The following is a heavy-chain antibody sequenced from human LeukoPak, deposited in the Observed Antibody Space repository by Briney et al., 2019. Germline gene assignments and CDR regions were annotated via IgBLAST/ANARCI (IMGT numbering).Heavy chain of an antibody. Sequence: SETLSLTCAVYGGSFSGYYWSWIRQPPGKGLEWIGEINHSGSTNYNPSLKSRVTISVDTSKNQFSLKLSSVTAADTAVYYCARGLFVVVPAVTNWFDPWGQGTLVTVSS. J-gene: IGHJ5*02. CDR1: GGSFSGYY. D-gene: IGHD2-2*01. CDR3: ARGLFVVVPAVTNWFDP. CDR2: INHSGST. V-gene: IGHV4-34*01.